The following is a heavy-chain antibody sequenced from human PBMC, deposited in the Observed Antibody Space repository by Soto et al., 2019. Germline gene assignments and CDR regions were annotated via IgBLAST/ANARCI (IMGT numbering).Heavy chain of an antibody. J-gene: IGHJ6*02. CDR2: ISSTSSYI. D-gene: IGHD3-3*01. Sequence: GGSLRLSCAASGFTFSSYNMNWVRQAPGKGLEWVSSISSTSSYIYYADSVKGRFTIPRDNSKNTLYLQMNSLRAEDTAVYYCARGYDFWSGYYYPYGMDVWGQGTTVTVSS. V-gene: IGHV3-21*01. CDR3: ARGYDFWSGYYYPYGMDV. CDR1: GFTFSSYN.